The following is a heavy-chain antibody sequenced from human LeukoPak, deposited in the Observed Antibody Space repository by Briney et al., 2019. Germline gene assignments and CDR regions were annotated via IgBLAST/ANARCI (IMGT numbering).Heavy chain of an antibody. D-gene: IGHD6-13*01. CDR3: ARGKVRDIAAAGNDY. CDR2: IIPILGIA. V-gene: IGHV1-69*04. CDR1: GYTFTSYD. Sequence: GASVKVSCKASGYTFTSYDINWVRQATGQGLEWMGRIIPILGIANYAQKFQGRVTITADKSTSTAYMELSSLRSEDTAVYYCARGKVRDIAAAGNDYWGQGTLVTVSS. J-gene: IGHJ4*02.